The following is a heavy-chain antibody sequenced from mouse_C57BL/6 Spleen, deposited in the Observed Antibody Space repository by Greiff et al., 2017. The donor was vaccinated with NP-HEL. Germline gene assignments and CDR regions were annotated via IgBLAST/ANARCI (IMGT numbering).Heavy chain of an antibody. D-gene: IGHD1-1*01. J-gene: IGHJ3*01. CDR1: GYTFTDYY. CDR2: INPNNGGT. CDR3: ARGGITTVVGPPRFAY. Sequence: EVQLQQSGPELVKPGASVKISCKASGYTFTDYYMNWVKQSHGKSLEWIGDINPNNGGTSYNQKFKGKATLTVDKSSSTAYMELRSLTSEDSAVYYCARGGITTVVGPPRFAYWGQGTLVTVSA. V-gene: IGHV1-26*01.